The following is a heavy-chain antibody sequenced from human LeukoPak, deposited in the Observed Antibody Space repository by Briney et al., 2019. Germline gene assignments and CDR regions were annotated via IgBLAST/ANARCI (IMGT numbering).Heavy chain of an antibody. CDR2: ISSSGSTI. J-gene: IGHJ3*02. V-gene: IGHV3-48*03. CDR1: GFTFSSYE. CDR3: ARVVAGTIAAFDI. D-gene: IGHD6-19*01. Sequence: PGGSLRLSCVASGFTFSSYEMNWVRQAPGKGLEWVSYISSSGSTIYYADSVKGRFTISRDNAKNSLYLQMNSLRAEDTAVYYCARVVAGTIAAFDIWGQGTMVTVSS.